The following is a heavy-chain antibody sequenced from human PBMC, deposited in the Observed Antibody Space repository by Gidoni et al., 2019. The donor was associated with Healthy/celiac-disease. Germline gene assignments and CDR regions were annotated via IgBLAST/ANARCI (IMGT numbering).Heavy chain of an antibody. J-gene: IGHJ6*02. Sequence: QVQLVESGGGVVQPGRSLRLPCAASGFTFSSYGMHWVRQAPGKGLEWVAVISYDGSNKYYADSVKGRFTISRDNSKNTLYLQMNSLRAEDTAVYYCAKDDGFWGGFGELLASYYYYGMDVWGQGTTVTVSS. CDR2: ISYDGSNK. CDR1: GFTFSSYG. D-gene: IGHD3-10*01. CDR3: AKDDGFWGGFGELLASYYYYGMDV. V-gene: IGHV3-30*18.